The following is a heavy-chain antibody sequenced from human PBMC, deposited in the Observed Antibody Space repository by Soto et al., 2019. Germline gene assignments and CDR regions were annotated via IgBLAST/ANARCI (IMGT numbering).Heavy chain of an antibody. J-gene: IGHJ3*02. D-gene: IGHD2-15*01. CDR1: GGSISSGGYY. V-gene: IGHV4-31*03. CDR3: ARWASECGGSCYSDDAFDI. Sequence: SETLSLTCTVSGGSISSGGYYWSWIRQHPGKGLEWIGYIYYSGSTYYNPSLKSRVTISVDTSKNQFSLKLSSVTAADTAVYYCARWASECGGSCYSDDAFDIWGQGTMVTVSS. CDR2: IYYSGST.